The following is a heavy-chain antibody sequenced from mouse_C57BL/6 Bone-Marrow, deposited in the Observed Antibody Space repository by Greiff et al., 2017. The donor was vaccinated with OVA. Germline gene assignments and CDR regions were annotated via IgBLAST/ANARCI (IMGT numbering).Heavy chain of an antibody. V-gene: IGHV14-2*01. CDR2: IDPEDGET. Sequence: VQLQQSGAELVKPGASVKLSCTASGFNIKDYYMHWVKQRTEQGLEWIGRIDPEDGETKYAPNFPGKATITADTSSNTSYLQLSSLTSEDTAVYYCARGLLRRFAYWGQGTLVTVSA. J-gene: IGHJ3*01. D-gene: IGHD2-3*01. CDR3: ARGLLRRFAY. CDR1: GFNIKDYY.